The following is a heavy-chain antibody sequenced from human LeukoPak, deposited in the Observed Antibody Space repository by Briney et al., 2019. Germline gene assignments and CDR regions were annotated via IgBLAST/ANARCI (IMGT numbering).Heavy chain of an antibody. CDR3: ARDPGYSSGWYFDY. CDR1: GYTFTSYY. Sequence: VASVKVSCKASGYTFTSYYMHWVRQAPGQGLEWMGWINPNSGGTNYAQKFQGRVTMTRDTSISTAYMELSRLRSDDTAVYYCARDPGYSSGWYFDYWGQGTLVTVSS. J-gene: IGHJ4*02. V-gene: IGHV1-2*02. CDR2: INPNSGGT. D-gene: IGHD6-19*01.